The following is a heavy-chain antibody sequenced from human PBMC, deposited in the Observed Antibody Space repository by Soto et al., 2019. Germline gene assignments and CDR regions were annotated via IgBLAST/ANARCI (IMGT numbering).Heavy chain of an antibody. Sequence: ASVKVSCKASGYTFTSYYIHWVRQAPGQGLEWMGIINPSGGSTNYAQELQGRVTVTRDTSTSTVYMELRSLRSDDTAVYYCATRRPSTVTTAFDYWGQGTLVTVYS. D-gene: IGHD4-17*01. CDR1: GYTFTSYY. J-gene: IGHJ4*02. V-gene: IGHV1-46*01. CDR2: INPSGGST. CDR3: ATRRPSTVTTAFDY.